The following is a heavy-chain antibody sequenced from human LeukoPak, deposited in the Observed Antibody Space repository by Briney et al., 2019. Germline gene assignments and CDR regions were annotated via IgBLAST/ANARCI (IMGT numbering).Heavy chain of an antibody. Sequence: SETLSLTCTVSGGSISSSSYYWGWIRQPPGKGLEWIGSIYYSGSTYYNPSLKSRVTISVDTSKNQFSLKLSSVTAADTAVYYCARYHTYYYDSSGDAFDIWGQGTMVTVSS. CDR2: IYYSGST. V-gene: IGHV4-39*07. CDR1: GGSISSSSYY. D-gene: IGHD3-22*01. CDR3: ARYHTYYYDSSGDAFDI. J-gene: IGHJ3*02.